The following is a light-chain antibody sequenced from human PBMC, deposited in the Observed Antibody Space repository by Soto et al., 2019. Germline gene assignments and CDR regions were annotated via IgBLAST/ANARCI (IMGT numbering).Light chain of an antibody. CDR1: QSVPRSY. J-gene: IGKJ5*01. CDR2: DAS. Sequence: EIVLTQSPGTLSLSPGERATLSCRASQSVPRSYLAWYQQKPGQAPRLLIYDASNRATGIPARFSGSGSGTDFTLTISSLEPEDFAVYYCQQYGSSPITFGQGTRLEIK. CDR3: QQYGSSPIT. V-gene: IGKV3-20*01.